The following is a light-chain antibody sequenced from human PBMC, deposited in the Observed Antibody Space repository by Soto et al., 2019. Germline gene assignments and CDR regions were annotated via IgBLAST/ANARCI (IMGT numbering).Light chain of an antibody. Sequence: EIVMTQSPAILSVSPGERAALSCRASQSVSSNLAWYQQKPGQAPRLLIYGASTRATGVPARFSGSGSGTEFTLTISSLQSEDFAVYYCQQYNNWPRITFGQGTRLEI. V-gene: IGKV3-15*01. J-gene: IGKJ5*01. CDR3: QQYNNWPRIT. CDR2: GAS. CDR1: QSVSSN.